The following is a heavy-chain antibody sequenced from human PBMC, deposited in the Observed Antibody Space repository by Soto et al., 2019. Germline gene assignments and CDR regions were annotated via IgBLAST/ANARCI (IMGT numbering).Heavy chain of an antibody. CDR1: GGSISSYY. V-gene: IGHV4-59*01. CDR3: ARDSTTAAYDY. J-gene: IGHJ4*02. CDR2: IYYSGST. Sequence: SETLSLTCTVSGGSISSYYWSWIRQPPGKGLEWIGYIYYSGSTNYNPSLKSRVTISVDTSKNQFSLKLSSVTAADTAVYYCARDSTTAAYDYWGQGTLVTVSS. D-gene: IGHD2-2*01.